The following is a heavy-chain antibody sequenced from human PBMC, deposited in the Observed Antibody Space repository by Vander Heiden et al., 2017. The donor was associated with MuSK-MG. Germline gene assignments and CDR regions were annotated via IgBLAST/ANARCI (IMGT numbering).Heavy chain of an antibody. Sequence: EVPLVESGGGVIQPGRSLRRSCAASGFTFSAYARSWVGQAPGKGMGWVSVISGSGESTYYADSVKGRLTSARDNSKNTLYLQMTSLRAEDTAVYYCAKSDSTSWYANWFDPWGQGTLVTVSS. CDR3: AKSDSTSWYANWFDP. J-gene: IGHJ5*02. CDR1: GFTFSAYA. CDR2: ISGSGEST. D-gene: IGHD6-13*01. V-gene: IGHV3-23*04.